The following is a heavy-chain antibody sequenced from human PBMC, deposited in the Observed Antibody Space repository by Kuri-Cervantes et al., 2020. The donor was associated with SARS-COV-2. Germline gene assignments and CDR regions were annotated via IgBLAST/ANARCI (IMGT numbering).Heavy chain of an antibody. CDR2: ISGSGGHT. J-gene: IGHJ4*02. CDR3: AKDQYSSGWYPHY. Sequence: GESLKISCAASGFTFNTFAMSWVRQAPGKGLEWVSGISGSGGHTYYPDSVRGRFTISRDNSKNMVYLQMNSLRAEDTAIYYCAKDQYSSGWYPHYWGQGTLVTVSS. CDR1: GFTFNTFA. V-gene: IGHV3-23*01. D-gene: IGHD6-19*01.